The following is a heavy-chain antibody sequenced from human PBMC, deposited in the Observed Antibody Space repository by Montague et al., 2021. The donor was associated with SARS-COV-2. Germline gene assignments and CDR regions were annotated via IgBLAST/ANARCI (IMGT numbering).Heavy chain of an antibody. V-gene: IGHV3-30*03. CDR1: GFTFSSYG. CDR2: ISYDGSNK. D-gene: IGHD3-22*01. Sequence: SLRLSCAASGFTFSSYGMHWVRQAPGKGLEWVAVISYDGSNKYYADSVKGRFTISRDNSKNTLYLQMNSLRAEDTAVYYCARDDFRERITMIVVVIGAFDYWGQGTLVTVSS. CDR3: ARDDFRERITMIVVVIGAFDY. J-gene: IGHJ4*02.